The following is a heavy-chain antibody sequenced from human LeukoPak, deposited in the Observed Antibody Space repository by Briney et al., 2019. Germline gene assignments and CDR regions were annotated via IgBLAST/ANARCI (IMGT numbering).Heavy chain of an antibody. CDR1: GGSISSGRYY. CDR2: IYTSGNT. J-gene: IGHJ5*02. Sequence: PSETLSLTCTVPGGSISSGRYYWSWIRQPAGTGLEWIGRIYTSGNTNYNPSLKSRVTISVDTSKSQFSLKLSSVTAADTAVYYCARSSLEARPIAARANCFDPWGQGTLVTVSS. CDR3: ARSSLEARPIAARANCFDP. D-gene: IGHD6-6*01. V-gene: IGHV4-61*02.